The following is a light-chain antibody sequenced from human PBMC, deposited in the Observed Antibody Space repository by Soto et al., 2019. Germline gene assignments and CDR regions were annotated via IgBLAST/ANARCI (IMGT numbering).Light chain of an antibody. V-gene: IGLV1-44*01. CDR2: STN. Sequence: QSVLTQPPSASETPGQRVTISCSGSSSNLGTHTVNWYQQVPGTAPKLLIYSTNQRPSGVPDRISGSKSGTSASLAISGLQSDDEAVYYCAAWDDSLNGPVFGGGTKLTVL. CDR3: AAWDDSLNGPV. J-gene: IGLJ2*01. CDR1: SSNLGTHT.